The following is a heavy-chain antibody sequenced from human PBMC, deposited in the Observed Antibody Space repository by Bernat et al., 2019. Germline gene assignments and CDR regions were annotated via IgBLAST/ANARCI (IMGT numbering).Heavy chain of an antibody. CDR1: GGSISSSNW. J-gene: IGHJ2*01. CDR2: IHHSGST. D-gene: IGHD3-22*01. V-gene: IGHV4-4*02. CDR3: ARVPMYDSSGYYYSRYFDL. Sequence: QVQLQESGPGLVNPSGTLSLTCAVSGGSISSSNWWSWVRQPPGKGLEWIGEIHHSGSTYYNPSLKSRVTISVDTSKNQFSLKLSSVTAADTAVYYCARVPMYDSSGYYYSRYFDLWGRGTLVTVSS.